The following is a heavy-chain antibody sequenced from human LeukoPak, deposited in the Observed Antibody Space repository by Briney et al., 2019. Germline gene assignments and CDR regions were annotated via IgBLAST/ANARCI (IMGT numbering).Heavy chain of an antibody. V-gene: IGHV1-24*01. CDR3: ATDVYCATTTCPGYQHYYYFMDV. CDR1: GFTLADLS. J-gene: IGHJ6*03. Sequence: ASVKVSCKVSGFTLADLSMHWVRQAPGKGLEWVGGFDRKNGDTIYAQRFRGRVTLTEDTSTGTAYMDLSSLSADDTAVYYCATDVYCATTTCPGYQHYYYFMDVWGKGTTVTVSS. CDR2: FDRKNGDT. D-gene: IGHD2-21*01.